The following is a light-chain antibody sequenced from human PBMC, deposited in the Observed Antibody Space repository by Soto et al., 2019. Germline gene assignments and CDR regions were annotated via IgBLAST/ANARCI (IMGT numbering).Light chain of an antibody. CDR3: QHYGSSPR. CDR2: GAS. V-gene: IGKV3-20*01. Sequence: EIVLTQSPGTLSLSRGERATLSCRASQSVSSSYLAWYQQKPGQAPRLLIYGASSRATGIPDRFSGSGSGTDFTLTISRLEPEDFAVYYCQHYGSSPRFGQGTKVDIK. J-gene: IGKJ1*01. CDR1: QSVSSSY.